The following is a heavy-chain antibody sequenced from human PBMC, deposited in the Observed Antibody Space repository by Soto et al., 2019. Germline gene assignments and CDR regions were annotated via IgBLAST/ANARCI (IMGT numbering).Heavy chain of an antibody. Sequence: TSETLSLTCTVSGGSISSSSYYWGWIRQPPGKGLEWIGSIYYSGSIYYNPSLKSRVTISVDTSKNQFSLKLSSVTAADTAVYYCARALGGSRSGWHEVNSNNWFDPWGQGTLVTVSS. CDR2: IYYSGSI. V-gene: IGHV4-39*01. CDR3: ARALGGSRSGWHEVNSNNWFDP. CDR1: GGSISSSSYY. D-gene: IGHD6-19*01. J-gene: IGHJ5*02.